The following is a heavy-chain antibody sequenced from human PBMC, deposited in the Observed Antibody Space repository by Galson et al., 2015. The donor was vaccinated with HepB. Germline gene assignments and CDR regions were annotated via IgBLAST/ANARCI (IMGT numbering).Heavy chain of an antibody. V-gene: IGHV1-8*01. CDR2: MNPNSGNT. J-gene: IGHJ1*01. CDR3: ARGVRQQLGENEYFQH. Sequence: SVKVSCKASGYTFTSYDINWVRQATGQGLEWMGWMNPNSGNTGYAQKFQGRVTMTRNTSISTAYMELSSLRSEDTAVYYCARGVRQQLGENEYFQHWGQGTLVTVSS. CDR1: GYTFTSYD. D-gene: IGHD6-13*01.